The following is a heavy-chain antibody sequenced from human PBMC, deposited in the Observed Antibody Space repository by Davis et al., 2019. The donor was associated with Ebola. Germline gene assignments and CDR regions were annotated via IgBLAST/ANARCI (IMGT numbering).Heavy chain of an antibody. V-gene: IGHV1-46*01. CDR1: VYTFPRYY. J-gene: IGHJ4*02. CDR2: INPSGGSS. D-gene: IGHD2-8*01. CDR3: ARDPNKDY. Sequence: ASVKVSCKASVYTFPRYYMHWVRQAPGQGLEWMGIINPSGGSSSYAQKFQGRVTMTRDTSTSTVYMELSSLRSEDTAVYYCARDPNKDYWGQGTLVTVSS.